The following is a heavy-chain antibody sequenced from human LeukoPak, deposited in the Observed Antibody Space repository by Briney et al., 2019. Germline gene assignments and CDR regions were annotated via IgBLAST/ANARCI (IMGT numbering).Heavy chain of an antibody. CDR1: GFTFSSYW. J-gene: IGHJ4*02. CDR2: IKQDGSEK. CDR3: ARDSDSNYYFDY. Sequence: GGSLRLSCAASGFTFSSYWMCWVRRAPGKGLEWVANIKQDGSEKYYVDSVKGRFTISRDNAKNSLYLQMNSLRAEDTAVYYCARDSDSNYYFDYWGQGTLVTVSS. D-gene: IGHD4-11*01. V-gene: IGHV3-7*01.